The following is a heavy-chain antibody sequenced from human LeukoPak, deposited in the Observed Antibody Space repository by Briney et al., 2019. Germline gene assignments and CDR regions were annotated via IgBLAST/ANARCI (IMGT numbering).Heavy chain of an antibody. V-gene: IGHV3-7*01. CDR3: ATFGLVAALDL. Sequence: GGSLRLSCAAAGFSFNAYWMAWVRQAPGSGGEWLAKINPAGSETFHVDPVRGRFSISRDHAKNLVYLQMNSLRAEDTAVYYCATFGLVAALDLWGQGTLVTVSS. CDR1: GFSFNAYW. J-gene: IGHJ4*02. CDR2: INPAGSET. D-gene: IGHD5-12*01.